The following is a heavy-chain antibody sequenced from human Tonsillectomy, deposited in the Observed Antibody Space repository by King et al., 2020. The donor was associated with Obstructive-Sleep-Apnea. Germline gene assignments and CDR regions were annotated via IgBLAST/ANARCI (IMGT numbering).Heavy chain of an antibody. Sequence: VQLVESGGGVVQPGRSLRLSCAASGFTFSSYAMHWVRQAPGKGLEWVAVISYDGSNKYYADSVKGRFTISRDNSKNTLYLQMNSLRAEDTAVYYCARDEGIGVVMGGDLDYWGQGTLVTVSS. CDR2: ISYDGSNK. CDR3: ARDEGIGVVMGGDLDY. V-gene: IGHV3-30*04. J-gene: IGHJ4*02. D-gene: IGHD3-3*01. CDR1: GFTFSSYA.